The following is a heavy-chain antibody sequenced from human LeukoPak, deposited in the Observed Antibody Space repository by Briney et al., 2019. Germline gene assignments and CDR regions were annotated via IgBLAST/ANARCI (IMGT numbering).Heavy chain of an antibody. CDR2: ISSSSSYI. J-gene: IGHJ4*02. D-gene: IGHD1-26*01. Sequence: PGGPLRLSCAASGFTFSSYSMNWVRQAPGKGLEWVSSISSSSSYIYYADSVKGRFTISRDNSKNTLYLQMSSLRVDHTAVYYCAKFLSGSYYGGFDYWGQGTLVTVSS. CDR1: GFTFSSYS. V-gene: IGHV3-21*04. CDR3: AKFLSGSYYGGFDY.